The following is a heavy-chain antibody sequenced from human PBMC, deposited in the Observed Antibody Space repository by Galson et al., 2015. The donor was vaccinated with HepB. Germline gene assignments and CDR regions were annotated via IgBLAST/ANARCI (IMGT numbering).Heavy chain of an antibody. D-gene: IGHD3-3*01. V-gene: IGHV1-18*01. J-gene: IGHJ3*02. CDR2: ISAYNGNT. CDR3: AREAGLRFLEWPRHAFDI. CDR1: GYTFTSYG. Sequence: QSGAEVKKPGASVKVSCKASGYTFTSYGISWVRQAPGQGLEWMGWISAYNGNTNYAQKLQGRVTMTTDTSTSTAYMELRSLRSDDTAVYYCAREAGLRFLEWPRHAFDIWGQGTMVTVSS.